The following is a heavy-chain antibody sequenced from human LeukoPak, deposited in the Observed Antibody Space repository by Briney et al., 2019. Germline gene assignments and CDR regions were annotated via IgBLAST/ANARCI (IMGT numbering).Heavy chain of an antibody. CDR3: ARVSSWFGEWDY. Sequence: ASVKVSCKASGYTFTGYYMHWVRQAPGQGLEWMGWINPNSGGTNYAQKFQGRVTMTTDTSTSTAYMELRSLRSDDTAVYYCARVSSWFGEWDYWGQGTLVTVSS. D-gene: IGHD3-10*01. J-gene: IGHJ4*02. CDR2: INPNSGGT. V-gene: IGHV1-2*02. CDR1: GYTFTGYY.